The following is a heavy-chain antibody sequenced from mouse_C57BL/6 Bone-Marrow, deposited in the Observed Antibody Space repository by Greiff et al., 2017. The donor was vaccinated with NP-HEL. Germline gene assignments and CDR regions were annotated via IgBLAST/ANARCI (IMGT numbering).Heavy chain of an antibody. V-gene: IGHV1-81*01. D-gene: IGHD2-1*01. Sequence: VQRVESGAELARPGASVKLSCKASGYTFTSYGISWVKQRTGQGLEWIGEIYPRSGNTYYNEKFKGKATLTADKSSSTAYMELRSLTSEDSAVYFCARSVYGNSFAYWGQGTLVTVSA. J-gene: IGHJ3*01. CDR3: ARSVYGNSFAY. CDR1: GYTFTSYG. CDR2: IYPRSGNT.